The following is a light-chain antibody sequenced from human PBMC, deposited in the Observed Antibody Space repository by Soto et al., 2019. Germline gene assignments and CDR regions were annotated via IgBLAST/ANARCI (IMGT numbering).Light chain of an antibody. J-gene: IGKJ5*01. Sequence: EIVLTQSPGTLSLSPGERATLSCRASQSVSSSYLAWYQQKPGQAPRLLIYCASSRATGIPDRFSGSWSETDFSFTVSRQQPEDFAVYFCQRYGSSPPVTFGQGTRLEIK. CDR3: QRYGSSPPVT. V-gene: IGKV3-20*01. CDR2: CAS. CDR1: QSVSSSY.